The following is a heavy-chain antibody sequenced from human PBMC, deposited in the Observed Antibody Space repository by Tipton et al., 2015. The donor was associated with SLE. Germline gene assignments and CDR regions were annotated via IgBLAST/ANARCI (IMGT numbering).Heavy chain of an antibody. Sequence: SLRLSCAASGFTFSNYGIHWVRQAPGKGLEWVAAISYDGNDKYYTDSVKGRFTISRDNSKNTLYLQMNSLTAEDTAVYYCAKAHYYGSGTLDYWGQGTLVTVSS. CDR3: AKAHYYGSGTLDY. CDR2: ISYDGNDK. J-gene: IGHJ4*02. D-gene: IGHD3-10*01. V-gene: IGHV3-30*04. CDR1: GFTFSNYG.